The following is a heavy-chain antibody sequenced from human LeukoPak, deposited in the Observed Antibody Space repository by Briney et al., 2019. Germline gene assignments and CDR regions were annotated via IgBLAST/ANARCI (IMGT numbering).Heavy chain of an antibody. V-gene: IGHV3-23*01. CDR2: ITGSGGST. D-gene: IGHD5-18*01. CDR3: AKDQTAMVPYNWFDP. Sequence: GGSLRLSCAASGFTFSNYAMSWVRQAPGKGLEWVSEITGSGGSTYFADSVKGRFTISRDNSKNTLYLQMNSLRAEDTAVYYCAKDQTAMVPYNWFDPWGQGTLVTVSS. CDR1: GFTFSNYA. J-gene: IGHJ5*02.